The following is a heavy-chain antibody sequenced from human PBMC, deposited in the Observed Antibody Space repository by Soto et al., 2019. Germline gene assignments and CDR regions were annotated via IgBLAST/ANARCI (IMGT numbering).Heavy chain of an antibody. Sequence: SETLPLTCAVYGGSFSGYYWDWIRQPPGKGLEWIGEINHRGSTNYNPSLKSRVTITVDTSKNQFSLKLSSVTAADTAVYYCARDPTGYYSDYWGQGILVTVSS. D-gene: IGHD3-9*01. CDR3: ARDPTGYYSDY. J-gene: IGHJ4*02. V-gene: IGHV4-34*01. CDR2: INHRGST. CDR1: GGSFSGYY.